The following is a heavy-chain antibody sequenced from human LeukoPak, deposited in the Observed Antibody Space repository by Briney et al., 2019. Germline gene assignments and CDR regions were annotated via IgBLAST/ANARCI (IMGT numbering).Heavy chain of an antibody. J-gene: IGHJ3*02. V-gene: IGHV4-4*07. Sequence: PSETLSLTCTVSGGSISSYYWSWIRQPAGKGLEWIGRIYTSGSTNYNPSLKSRVTMSVDTSKNQFSLKLSSVTAADTAVYYCARDSGYSSSWDDHDAFDIWGQGTMVTVSS. CDR3: ARDSGYSSSWDDHDAFDI. D-gene: IGHD6-13*01. CDR1: GGSISSYY. CDR2: IYTSGST.